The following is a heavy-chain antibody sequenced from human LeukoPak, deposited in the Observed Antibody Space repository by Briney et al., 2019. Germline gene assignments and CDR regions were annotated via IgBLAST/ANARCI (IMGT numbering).Heavy chain of an antibody. V-gene: IGHV3-7*01. J-gene: IGHJ4*02. D-gene: IGHD3-10*01. Sequence: GGPLRLSCAASGFTFSSYWMSWVRQAPGKGLEWVANIKQDGSEKYYVDSVNGRFTISRDNAKKSTYLQMNSLRAEDTAVYYCAVLNWGMVRGAPVSNPDDYWGQGTLVTASS. CDR3: AVLNWGMVRGAPVSNPDDY. CDR2: IKQDGSEK. CDR1: GFTFSSYW.